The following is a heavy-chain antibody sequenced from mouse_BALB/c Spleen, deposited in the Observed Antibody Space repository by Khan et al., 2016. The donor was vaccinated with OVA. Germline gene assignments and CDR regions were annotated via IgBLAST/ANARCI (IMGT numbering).Heavy chain of an antibody. CDR1: GFSLTTYG. D-gene: IGHD2-4*01. J-gene: IGHJ3*01. CDR3: ARNYDYDEGLAY. CDR2: IWSGGST. Sequence: VELVEPGPGLVQPSQSLSITCTVSGFSLTTYGVHWVRQSPRKGLEWLGVIWSGGSTDYNAAFISRLSISKDNSKSQVFFKMNSLQANDTAIYYCARNYDYDEGLAYWGQGTLVTVSA. V-gene: IGHV2-2*02.